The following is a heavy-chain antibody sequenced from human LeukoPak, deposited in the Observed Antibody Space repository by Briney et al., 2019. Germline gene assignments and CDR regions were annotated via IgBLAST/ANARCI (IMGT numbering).Heavy chain of an antibody. CDR2: ISGSGGTT. CDR1: GFTFSSYS. CDR3: AKDRRQWLAYFDY. D-gene: IGHD6-19*01. V-gene: IGHV3-23*01. Sequence: GGSLRLSCAASGFTFSSYSMNWVRQAPGKGLEWVSAISGSGGTTYYADSVKGRFTISRDNSKNTLYLQMNSLRAEDTAVYYCAKDRRQWLAYFDYWGQGTLVTVSS. J-gene: IGHJ4*02.